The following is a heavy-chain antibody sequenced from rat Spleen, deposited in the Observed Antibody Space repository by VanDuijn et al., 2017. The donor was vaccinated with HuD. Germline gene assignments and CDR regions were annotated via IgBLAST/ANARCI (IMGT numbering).Heavy chain of an antibody. Sequence: EVQLVESGGDLVQPGRSLKLSCAASGFSFGNNGMHWIRQAPTKGLEWVASISPSGGSTYYRDSVKGRFTISRDNAKSTLYLQMDSLRSEDTASYYCARHGDNYGWFAYWGQGTLVTVSS. CDR1: GFSFGNNG. V-gene: IGHV5-19*01. CDR3: ARHGDNYGWFAY. CDR2: ISPSGGST. J-gene: IGHJ3*01. D-gene: IGHD1-10*01.